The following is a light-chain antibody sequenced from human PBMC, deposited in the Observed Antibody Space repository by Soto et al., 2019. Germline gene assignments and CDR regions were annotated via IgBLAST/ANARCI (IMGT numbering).Light chain of an antibody. CDR3: CSYAGSSTFAYV. V-gene: IGLV2-23*03. CDR1: SSDVGSYNL. J-gene: IGLJ1*01. CDR2: EGS. Sequence: QSVLTQPASVSGSPGQSITISCTGTSSDVGSYNLVSWYQQHPGKAPKLMIYEGSQRPSGVSIRFSGSKSGNTASLTISGLQAEDEADYYCCSYAGSSTFAYVFGTGTKLTVL.